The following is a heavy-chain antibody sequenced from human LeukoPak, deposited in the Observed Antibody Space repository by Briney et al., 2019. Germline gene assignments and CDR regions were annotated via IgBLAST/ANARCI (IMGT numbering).Heavy chain of an antibody. Sequence: GESLKISCKGSGYSSTSYWIGWVRQMPGKGLEWMGIIYPGDSDTRYSPSFQGQVTISADKSISTAYLQWSSLKASDTAMYYCARRYYYDSSGQGYFDLWGRGTLVTVSS. D-gene: IGHD3-22*01. CDR2: IYPGDSDT. V-gene: IGHV5-51*01. CDR3: ARRYYYDSSGQGYFDL. J-gene: IGHJ2*01. CDR1: GYSSTSYW.